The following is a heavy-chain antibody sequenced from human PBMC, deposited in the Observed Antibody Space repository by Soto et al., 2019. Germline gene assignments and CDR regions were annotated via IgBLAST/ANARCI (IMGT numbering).Heavy chain of an antibody. CDR2: ISYDGSNK. V-gene: IGHV3-30*18. J-gene: IGHJ4*02. CDR1: GFTFSSYG. Sequence: VPLVESGGGVVQPGRSLRLSCAASGFTFSSYGMHWVRQAPGKGLEWVAVISYDGSNKYYTDSVKGRFTISRDNYKNTLYIQMNSLRAEDTAVYYCAKDPPGSGWLYYFDYWGQGTLVTVSS. D-gene: IGHD6-19*01. CDR3: AKDPPGSGWLYYFDY.